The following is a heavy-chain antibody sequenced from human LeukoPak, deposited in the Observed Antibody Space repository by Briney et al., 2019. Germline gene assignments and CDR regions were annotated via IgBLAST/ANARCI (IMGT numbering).Heavy chain of an antibody. Sequence: GGSLRLSCAASGFTFSSYAMHWVREAPGKGLEWVAVISYDGSNKYYADSVKGRSTISRDNSKNTLYLQMNSLRAEDTAVYYCARVDSIDLWFGVPDYWGQGTLVTVSS. CDR2: ISYDGSNK. J-gene: IGHJ4*02. CDR1: GFTFSSYA. V-gene: IGHV3-30*04. CDR3: ARVDSIDLWFGVPDY. D-gene: IGHD3-10*01.